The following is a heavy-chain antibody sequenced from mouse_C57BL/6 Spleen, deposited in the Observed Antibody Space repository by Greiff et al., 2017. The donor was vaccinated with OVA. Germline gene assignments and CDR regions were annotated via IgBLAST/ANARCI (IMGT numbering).Heavy chain of an antibody. Sequence: VKLVESGAELVRPGTSVKMSCKASGYTFTNYWIGWAKQRPGHGLEWIGDIYPGGGYTNYNEKFKGKATLTADKSSSTAYMQFSSLTSEDSAIYYCARLGDPYFDYWGQGTTLTVSS. D-gene: IGHD4-1*01. CDR2: IYPGGGYT. CDR3: ARLGDPYFDY. J-gene: IGHJ2*01. V-gene: IGHV1-63*01. CDR1: GYTFTNYW.